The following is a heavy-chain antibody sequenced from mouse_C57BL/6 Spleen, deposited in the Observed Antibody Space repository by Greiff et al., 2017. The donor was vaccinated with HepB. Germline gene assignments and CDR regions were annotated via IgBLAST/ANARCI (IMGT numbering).Heavy chain of an antibody. CDR3: TRWGAWFAY. CDR1: GYTFTDYE. J-gene: IGHJ3*01. Sequence: QVQLQQSGAELVRPGASVTLSCKASGYTFTDYEMHWVKQTPVHGLEWIGAIDPETGGTAYNQKFKVKAILTADKSSSTAYMELRSLTSEDSAVYYCTRWGAWFAYWGQGTLVTVSA. CDR2: IDPETGGT. V-gene: IGHV1-15*01.